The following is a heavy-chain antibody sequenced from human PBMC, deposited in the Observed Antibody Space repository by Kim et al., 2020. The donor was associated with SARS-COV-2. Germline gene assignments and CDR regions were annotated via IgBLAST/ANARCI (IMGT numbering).Heavy chain of an antibody. Sequence: GGSLRLSCAASGFTFSNFGMHWLRQAPDKGLEWVAIISYDGNNKYYIDSVKGRFTISRDNSKNTLYLQMNTVGAEDTAIYYCARDPSTMIWDRNWSLHRFVPWGRRTVVTVSS. CDR1: GFTFSNFG. D-gene: IGHD5-12*01. CDR2: ISYDGNNK. J-gene: IGHJ5*02. CDR3: ARDPSTMIWDRNWSLHRFVP. V-gene: IGHV3-33*05.